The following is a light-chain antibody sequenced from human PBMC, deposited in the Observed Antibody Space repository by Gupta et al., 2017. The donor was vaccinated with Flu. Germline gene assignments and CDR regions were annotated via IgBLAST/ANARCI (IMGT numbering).Light chain of an antibody. CDR1: QSVLYSPNNKNY. V-gene: IGKV4-1*01. J-gene: IGKJ5*01. Sequence: KCKSSQSVLYSPNNKNYLAWYQQKPGQPPKLLIYWASTRESGVPDRFSGSGSGTDFTLTISSLQAEDVAVYYCQQYYSTPVTFGQGTRLEIK. CDR2: WAS. CDR3: QQYYSTPVT.